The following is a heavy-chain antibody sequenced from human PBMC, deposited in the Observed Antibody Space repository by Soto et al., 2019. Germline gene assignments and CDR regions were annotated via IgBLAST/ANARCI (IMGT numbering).Heavy chain of an antibody. CDR3: ARVSDTMYNWFDP. CDR1: GGSISSYY. CDR2: IYYSGST. D-gene: IGHD3-3*01. Sequence: PSETLSLTCTVSGGSISSYYWSWIRQPPGKGLEWIGYIYYSGSTNYNPSLKSRVTISVDTSKNQFSLKLSSVTAADTAVYYCARVSDTMYNWFDPWGQGTLVTVSS. V-gene: IGHV4-59*01. J-gene: IGHJ5*02.